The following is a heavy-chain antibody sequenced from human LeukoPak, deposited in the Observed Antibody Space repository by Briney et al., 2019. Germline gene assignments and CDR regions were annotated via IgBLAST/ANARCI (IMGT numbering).Heavy chain of an antibody. D-gene: IGHD2-15*01. CDR2: INPKSGGT. CDR3: ARDHCSGGGCYENHYSGLDV. V-gene: IGHV1-2*02. Sequence: GASVKVSCKASAYTFTDYYIQWVRRAPGQGLEWMGWINPKSGGTTYAQKFQGRVTMTRDTSSSTAYMEVSSLRSDDTAVYYCARDHCSGGGCYENHYSGLDVWGQGTTVTVSS. CDR1: AYTFTDYY. J-gene: IGHJ6*02.